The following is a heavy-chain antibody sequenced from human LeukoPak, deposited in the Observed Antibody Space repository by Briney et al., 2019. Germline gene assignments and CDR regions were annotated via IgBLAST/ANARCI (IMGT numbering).Heavy chain of an antibody. CDR2: ISGSGGST. Sequence: GGSLRLSCAASGFTFSSYAMSWVRQAPGKGLEWLSAISGSGGSTYYADSVKGRFTISRDNSKNTLYLQMNSLRAEDTAVYYCAKDYLGYGDYGWDYWGQGTLVTVSS. D-gene: IGHD4-17*01. CDR1: GFTFSSYA. V-gene: IGHV3-23*01. CDR3: AKDYLGYGDYGWDY. J-gene: IGHJ4*02.